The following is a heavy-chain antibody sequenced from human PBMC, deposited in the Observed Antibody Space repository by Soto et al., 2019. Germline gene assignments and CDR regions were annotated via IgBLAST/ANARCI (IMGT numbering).Heavy chain of an antibody. CDR3: AKDFNDILTGYLANWFDP. CDR2: ISYDGSNK. D-gene: IGHD3-9*01. J-gene: IGHJ5*02. Sequence: PVGSLRLSCAASGFTFSSYGMHWVRQAPGKGLEWVAVISYDGSNKYYADSVKGRFTISRDNSKNTLYLQMNSLRTEDTAVYYCAKDFNDILTGYLANWFDPWGQGTQVTVSS. V-gene: IGHV3-30*18. CDR1: GFTFSSYG.